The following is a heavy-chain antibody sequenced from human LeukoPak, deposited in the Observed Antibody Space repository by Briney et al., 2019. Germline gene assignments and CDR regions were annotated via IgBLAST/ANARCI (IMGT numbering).Heavy chain of an antibody. Sequence: ASVKVSCKASGGTFSSYAISWVRQAPGQGLEWMGWINPNSGGTNYAQKFQGRVTMTRDTSISTAYMELSRLRSDDTAVYYCASAGPYSNYWGIDYWGQGTLVTVSS. CDR2: INPNSGGT. V-gene: IGHV1-2*02. D-gene: IGHD4-11*01. CDR1: GGTFSSYA. J-gene: IGHJ4*02. CDR3: ASAGPYSNYWGIDY.